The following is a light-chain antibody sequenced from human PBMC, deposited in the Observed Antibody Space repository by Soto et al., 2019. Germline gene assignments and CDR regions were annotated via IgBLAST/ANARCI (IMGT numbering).Light chain of an antibody. Sequence: EIVLTQSPCTLSLSPGDRATLSCRASQSVDSSNLAWYQQRPGQAPRLLIHGASSRAPDIPDRFSGSGSGTDFTLTISGLEVDDFAVYYCQQYGSSPRTFGQGTKVDIK. CDR1: QSVDSSN. CDR3: QQYGSSPRT. V-gene: IGKV3-20*01. CDR2: GAS. J-gene: IGKJ1*01.